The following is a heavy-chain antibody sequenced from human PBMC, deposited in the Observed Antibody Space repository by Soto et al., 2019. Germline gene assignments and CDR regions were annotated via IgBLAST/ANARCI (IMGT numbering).Heavy chain of an antibody. D-gene: IGHD3-10*01. Sequence: EVQLVESGGGLIQPGGSLRLSCAASGFTVSSNYMSWVRQAPGKGLEWVSVIYSGGSTYYAYSGKGRFTISRDNSKITPYVQLNSMRAEDTAVYYCARDTNPPCYYGSGSCYGMDVWGQGTTVSVSS. J-gene: IGHJ6*02. CDR2: IYSGGST. CDR1: GFTVSSNY. V-gene: IGHV3-53*01. CDR3: ARDTNPPCYYGSGSCYGMDV.